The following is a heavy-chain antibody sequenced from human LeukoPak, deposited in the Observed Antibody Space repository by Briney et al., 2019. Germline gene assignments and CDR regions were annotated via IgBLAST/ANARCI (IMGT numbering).Heavy chain of an antibody. CDR2: IWYDGSNK. D-gene: IGHD4-17*01. CDR1: GFTFSSYG. V-gene: IGHV3-33*06. Sequence: PGRSLRLSCAASGFTFSSYGMHWVRQAPGKGLEWVAVIWYDGSNKYYADSVKGRFTISRDNSKNTLYLQMNSLRAEDTAVYYCAKGDYGDPHWGQGTLVTVSS. CDR3: AKGDYGDPH. J-gene: IGHJ4*02.